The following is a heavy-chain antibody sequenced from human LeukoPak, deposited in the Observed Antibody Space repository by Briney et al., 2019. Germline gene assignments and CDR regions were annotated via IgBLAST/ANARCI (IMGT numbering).Heavy chain of an antibody. D-gene: IGHD6-19*01. J-gene: IGHJ5*02. Sequence: ASVKVSCKVSGYTLTELSMHWVRQAPGKGLEWMGGFDPEDGETIYAQKFQGRVTMTEDTSTDTAYMELSSLRSEDTAVYYCATDRNSSGWYGRDWFDPWGQGTLVTVSS. V-gene: IGHV1-24*01. CDR1: GYTLTELS. CDR2: FDPEDGET. CDR3: ATDRNSSGWYGRDWFDP.